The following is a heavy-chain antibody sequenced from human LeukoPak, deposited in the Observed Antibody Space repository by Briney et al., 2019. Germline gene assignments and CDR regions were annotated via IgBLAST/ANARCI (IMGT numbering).Heavy chain of an antibody. CDR1: GFTFSTYG. CDR2: ISYDGGNK. D-gene: IGHD1-7*01. J-gene: IGHJ5*02. Sequence: PGGSLRLSCAASGFTFSTYGMHWVRQAPGKGLEWVAVISYDGGNKYYADSVKGRFAISRDNSKNTLYLQMNSLRAEDTAVYYCAKDQGWNFPWGQGTLVTVSS. CDR3: AKDQGWNFP. V-gene: IGHV3-33*06.